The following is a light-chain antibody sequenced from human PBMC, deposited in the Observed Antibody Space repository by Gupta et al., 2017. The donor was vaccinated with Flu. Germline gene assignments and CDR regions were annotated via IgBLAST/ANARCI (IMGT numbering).Light chain of an antibody. CDR2: KAS. CDR3: QQYSSYSWT. Sequence: DIQMTQSPSTLSAYVGDRVTITCRASQSISSWLAWYQQKPGKAPKVLIYKASSLESGVPSRFSGSGSGTEFTLTVSSLQPDDFATYYFQQYSSYSWTFGQGTKVEIK. CDR1: QSISSW. V-gene: IGKV1-5*03. J-gene: IGKJ1*01.